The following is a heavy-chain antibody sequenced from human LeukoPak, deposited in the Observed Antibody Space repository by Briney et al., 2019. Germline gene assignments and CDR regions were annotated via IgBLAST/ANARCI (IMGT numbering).Heavy chain of an antibody. CDR1: GYTFTSYY. CDR2: INPSGGST. V-gene: IGHV1-46*03. D-gene: IGHD1-26*01. Sequence: ASVKVSCKASGYTFTSYYMHWVRQAPGQGLEWMGIINPSGGSTSYAHKFQGRVTMTRDTSTSTVYMELSSLRSEDTAVYYCARDPPGTYYFDYWGQGTLVTVSS. CDR3: ARDPPGTYYFDY. J-gene: IGHJ4*02.